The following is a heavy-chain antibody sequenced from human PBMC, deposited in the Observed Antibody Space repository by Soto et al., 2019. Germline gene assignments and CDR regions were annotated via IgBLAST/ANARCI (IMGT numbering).Heavy chain of an antibody. CDR1: GFTFSSYW. CDR3: ARAPYCSSTSCYFFYYFDY. V-gene: IGHV3-7*01. J-gene: IGHJ4*02. D-gene: IGHD2-2*01. CDR2: IKQDGSEK. Sequence: GGSLRLSCAASGFTFSSYWMSWVRQAPGKGLEWVANIKQDGSEKYYVDSVKGRFTISRDNAKNSLYLQMNSLRAEATAVYYCARAPYCSSTSCYFFYYFDYWGQGTLVTVSS.